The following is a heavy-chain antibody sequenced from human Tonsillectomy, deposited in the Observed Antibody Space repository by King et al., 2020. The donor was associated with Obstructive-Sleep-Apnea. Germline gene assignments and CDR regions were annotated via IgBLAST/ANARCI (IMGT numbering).Heavy chain of an antibody. J-gene: IGHJ6*02. CDR1: GFTFSSYA. V-gene: IGHV3-30-3*01. Sequence: HVQLVESGGGVVQPGRSLRLSCAASGFTFSSYAMHWVRQAPGKGLEGVAFTSYDGNNKYYADSVKGRFTISRDNSKNTLYLQMNSLRAEDTAVFYCVRDVGTVVTQRYDYNGMGVWGQGTTVTVSS. D-gene: IGHD4-23*01. CDR3: VRDVGTVVTQRYDYNGMGV. CDR2: TSYDGNNK.